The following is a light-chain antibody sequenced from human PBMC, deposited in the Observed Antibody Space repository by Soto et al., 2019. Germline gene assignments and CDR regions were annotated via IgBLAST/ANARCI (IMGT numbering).Light chain of an antibody. CDR3: MQALQTPPT. Sequence: DIVMTQSPLSLPVTPGEPASISCRSSQSLLHSNGYNYLDWYLQKPGQSPQLLIYLGSNRASGVPHRFSCSGSGTDFTLKISRVDAEDVGVYYCMQALQTPPTFGQGTKVEIK. V-gene: IGKV2-28*01. CDR2: LGS. J-gene: IGKJ1*01. CDR1: QSLLHSNGYNY.